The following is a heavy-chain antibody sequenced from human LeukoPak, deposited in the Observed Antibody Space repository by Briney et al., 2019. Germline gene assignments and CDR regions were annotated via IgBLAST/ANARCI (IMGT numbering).Heavy chain of an antibody. J-gene: IGHJ4*02. CDR2: ITSTGGYI. Sequence: GGSLRLSCAASGFTFSHYWLNWVRQAPGKGLEWVSSITSTGGYIYYADSVKGRFTISRDNAKNSLYLQMNSLRAEDTAVYYCARSYCSGGSCYEDYWGQGTLVTVSS. CDR3: ARSYCSGGSCYEDY. CDR1: GFTFSHYW. D-gene: IGHD2-15*01. V-gene: IGHV3-21*01.